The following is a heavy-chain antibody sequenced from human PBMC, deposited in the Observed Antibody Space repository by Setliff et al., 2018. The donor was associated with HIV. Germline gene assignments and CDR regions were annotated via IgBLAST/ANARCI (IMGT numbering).Heavy chain of an antibody. V-gene: IGHV4-39*01. CDR3: ATHVLQFLEWLSHFDY. Sequence: SETLSLTCTVSGGSINSTSYYWGWIRQPPGNGLEWIGSIYHTESTYYKPSLKSRVTISVDTSKNQFSLRLSSVAAGDTAVYYCATHVLQFLEWLSHFDYWGQGTLVTVSS. CDR2: IYHTEST. CDR1: GGSINSTSYY. J-gene: IGHJ4*02. D-gene: IGHD3-3*01.